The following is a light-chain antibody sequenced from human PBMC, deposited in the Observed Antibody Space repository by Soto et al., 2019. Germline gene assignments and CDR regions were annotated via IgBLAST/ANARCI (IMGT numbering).Light chain of an antibody. Sequence: DIQMTQSPSSVSASVGDRVSITCRASHDISSWLAWYQCKAGEAPKLLIYAASHLQRGVPSRFSGGGSGTFYTLTIASLQPEDFASYYCLQGYSYPLTFGQGTRL. CDR1: HDISSW. CDR2: AAS. J-gene: IGKJ5*01. CDR3: LQGYSYPLT. V-gene: IGKV1-12*01.